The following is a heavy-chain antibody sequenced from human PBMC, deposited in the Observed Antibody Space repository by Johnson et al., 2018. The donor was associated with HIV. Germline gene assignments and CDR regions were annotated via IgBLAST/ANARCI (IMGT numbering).Heavy chain of an antibody. CDR1: GFTFSSYG. Sequence: QVQLMESGGGVVQPGGSLRLSCVASGFTFSSYGMHWVRQAPGKVLEWVAFIRYDGSNKYYADSVKGRFTISRDNSKNTLYLQMNSLRAEDTAVYYCARDRATGSRDRSPLAFDIWGQGTMVTVSS. D-gene: IGHD3-22*01. J-gene: IGHJ3*02. CDR2: IRYDGSNK. CDR3: ARDRATGSRDRSPLAFDI. V-gene: IGHV3-30*02.